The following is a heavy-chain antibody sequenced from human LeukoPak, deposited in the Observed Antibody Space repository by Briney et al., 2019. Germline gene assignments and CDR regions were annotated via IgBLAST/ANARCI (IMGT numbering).Heavy chain of an antibody. D-gene: IGHD6-13*01. CDR3: ARAQPQQQVGRCIDY. CDR1: GFTFSSYS. CDR2: ISSSSSYI. Sequence: GGSLRLSCAASGFTFSSYSMNWVRQARGKGLEWVSSISSSSSYIYYADPVKGRFTISRDNAKNSLYLQMNSLRAEDTAVYYCARAQPQQQVGRCIDYWGQGTLVTVSS. J-gene: IGHJ4*02. V-gene: IGHV3-21*01.